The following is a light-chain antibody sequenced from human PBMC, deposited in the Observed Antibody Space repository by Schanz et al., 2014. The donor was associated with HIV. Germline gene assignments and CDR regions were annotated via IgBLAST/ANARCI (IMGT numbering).Light chain of an antibody. V-gene: IGLV1-44*01. CDR1: SSNFRSNA. Sequence: QSVLTQPPSASGTPGQRVTISCSGSSSNFRSNAVNWYQQLPGTAPRLVIYAGNQRASGVPDRFSGSQSGTSASLAISGLQSEDESDFFCATWDDSLNGWVFGGGTKLTVL. J-gene: IGLJ3*02. CDR2: AGN. CDR3: ATWDDSLNGWV.